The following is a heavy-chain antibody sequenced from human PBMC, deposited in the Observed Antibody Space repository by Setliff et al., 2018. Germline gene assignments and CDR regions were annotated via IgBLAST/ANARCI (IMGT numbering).Heavy chain of an antibody. V-gene: IGHV3-74*03. Sequence: PGGSLRLSCAASGFTFSAHWMHWVRQAPGKGLVWVSGINTDGSSITYADSVKGRFTISRDNARNTLYLQMNSLTAEDTAVYYCARVGSKPQLGWFDPWGQGTLVTVSS. D-gene: IGHD1-26*01. CDR1: GFTFSAHW. CDR2: INTDGSSI. CDR3: ARVGSKPQLGWFDP. J-gene: IGHJ5*02.